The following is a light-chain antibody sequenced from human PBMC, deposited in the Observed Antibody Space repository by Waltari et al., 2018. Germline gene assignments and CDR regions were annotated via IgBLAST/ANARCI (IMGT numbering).Light chain of an antibody. CDR3: QHYYDNPFT. V-gene: IGKV1-6*01. CDR2: AAS. J-gene: IGKJ3*01. Sequence: IQMTQSPSALSASVGDRVTISCRASQNIYSNLAWYQQKPGKAPKLLIYAASSLQSGIPSRFSGSGSGTDFTLTISSLQPEDSAAYYCQHYYDNPFTFGPGTKLDIK. CDR1: QNIYSN.